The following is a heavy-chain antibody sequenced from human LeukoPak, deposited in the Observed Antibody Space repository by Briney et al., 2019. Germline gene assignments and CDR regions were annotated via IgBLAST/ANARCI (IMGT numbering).Heavy chain of an antibody. J-gene: IGHJ4*02. CDR1: GFTFSTYW. CDR2: INQDGSER. V-gene: IGHV3-7*01. D-gene: IGHD6-13*01. Sequence: GGSLRLSCAASGFTFSTYWMSWVRQAPGKGLEWVANINQDGSERYYVDSVKGRFTISRDNAKNSLYLHMNSLRAEDTATYYCARDRVWTVLYWGQGTLVTVSS. CDR3: ARDRVWTVLY.